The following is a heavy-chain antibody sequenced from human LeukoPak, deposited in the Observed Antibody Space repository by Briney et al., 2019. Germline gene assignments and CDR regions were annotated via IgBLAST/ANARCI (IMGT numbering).Heavy chain of an antibody. CDR3: ARERRPLGVRGVIRWFDP. V-gene: IGHV1-2*04. CDR2: INPNSGGT. Sequence: VASVKVSCKASGYTFTGYYMHWVRQAPGQGLEWMGWINPNSGGTNYAQKFQGWVTMTRDTSISTAYMELSRLRSDDTAVYYCARERRPLGVRGVIRWFDPWGQGTLDTVSS. CDR1: GYTFTGYY. J-gene: IGHJ5*02. D-gene: IGHD3-10*01.